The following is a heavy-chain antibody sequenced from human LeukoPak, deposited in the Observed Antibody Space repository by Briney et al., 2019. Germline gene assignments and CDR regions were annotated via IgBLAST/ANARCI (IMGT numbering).Heavy chain of an antibody. V-gene: IGHV3-48*01. Sequence: PGGSLRLSCAASGFTFSSYSMNWVRQAPGKGLEWVPYISSSSSTIYYADSVKGRFTISRDNSKNTLYLQMNSLRAEDTVVYYCARVRRDGYNYLLGDYYYYYMDVWGKGTTVTISS. D-gene: IGHD5-24*01. CDR1: GFTFSSYS. J-gene: IGHJ6*03. CDR3: ARVRRDGYNYLLGDYYYYYMDV. CDR2: ISSSSSTI.